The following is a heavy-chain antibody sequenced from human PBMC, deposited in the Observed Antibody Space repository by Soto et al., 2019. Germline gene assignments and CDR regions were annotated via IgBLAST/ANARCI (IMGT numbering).Heavy chain of an antibody. D-gene: IGHD6-13*01. J-gene: IGHJ5*02. CDR2: INAANGDT. CDR1: GYTFTSYG. Sequence: ASVKVSCKASGYTFTSYGIHWVRQAPGQRLEWMGWINAANGDTKYSPKFQGRVTITRDTSASTAYMELSSLRSEDTAVYYCVRRHVSATGIDWFDPWGQANLVSVS. V-gene: IGHV1-3*01. CDR3: VRRHVSATGIDWFDP.